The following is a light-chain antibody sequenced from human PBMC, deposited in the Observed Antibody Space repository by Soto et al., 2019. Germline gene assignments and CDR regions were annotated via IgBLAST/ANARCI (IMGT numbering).Light chain of an antibody. CDR3: QQYDNYPLT. CDR2: DAS. CDR1: KRFRSW. J-gene: IGKJ4*01. Sequence: DSQMTQFPSTLSEPVGAGLTITCRASKRFRSWLAWYQQKPGRAPKFLIYDASSLESGVPSRFSGSGSGTEFTLTISNLQPDDFATYYCQQYDNYPLTFGGGTKVEI. V-gene: IGKV1-5*01.